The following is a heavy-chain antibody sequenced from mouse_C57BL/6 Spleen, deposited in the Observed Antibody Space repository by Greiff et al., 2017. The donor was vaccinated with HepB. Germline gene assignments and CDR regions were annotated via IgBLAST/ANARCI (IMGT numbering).Heavy chain of an antibody. V-gene: IGHV1-64*01. D-gene: IGHD1-1*01. CDR2: IHPNSGST. J-gene: IGHJ4*01. CDR3: AREGGLLRWYAMDY. Sequence: VQLQQSGAELVKPGASVKLSCKASGYTFTSYWMHWVKQRPGQGLEWIGMIHPNSGSTNYNEKFKSKATLTVDKSSSTAYMQLSSLTSEDSAVYYCAREGGLLRWYAMDYWGQGTSVTVSS. CDR1: GYTFTSYW.